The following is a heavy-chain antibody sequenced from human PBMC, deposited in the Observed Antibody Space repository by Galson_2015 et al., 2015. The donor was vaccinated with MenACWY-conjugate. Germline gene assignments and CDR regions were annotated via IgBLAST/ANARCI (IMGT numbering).Heavy chain of an antibody. CDR3: ARDIRGDYVDY. J-gene: IGHJ4*02. D-gene: IGHD3-10*01. CDR1: GYTFTSYY. CDR2: INPSGGST. Sequence: SVKVSCKASGYTFTSYYMHWVRQAPGQGLEWMGIINPSGGSTSYAQKFQGRVTMTRDTSTSTVYMELSSVTAADTAMYYCARDIRGDYVDYWGQGTLVTVST. V-gene: IGHV1-46*01.